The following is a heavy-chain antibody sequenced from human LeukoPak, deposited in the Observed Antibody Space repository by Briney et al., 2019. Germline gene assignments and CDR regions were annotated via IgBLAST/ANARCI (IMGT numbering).Heavy chain of an antibody. J-gene: IGHJ3*02. CDR3: ARDSEDYYDSSGYQITNDAFDI. CDR2: ISAYNGNT. CDR1: GYTFTSYG. V-gene: IGHV1-18*01. Sequence: ASVKVSCKASGYTFTSYGISWVRQAPGQGLEWMGWISAYNGNTNYAQKLQGRVTMTTDTSTSTAYMELRSLRSDDTAVYYCARDSEDYYDSSGYQITNDAFDIWGQGTMVTVSS. D-gene: IGHD3-22*01.